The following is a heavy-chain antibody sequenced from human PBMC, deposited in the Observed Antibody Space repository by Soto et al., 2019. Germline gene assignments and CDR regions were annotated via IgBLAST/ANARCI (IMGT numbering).Heavy chain of an antibody. D-gene: IGHD3-3*01. CDR3: ASPCYASGYDAFDI. V-gene: IGHV1-3*01. CDR2: INAGNGNT. Sequence: ASVTVSCRASGYTFTTYAMHCVRQAPGQRLEWMGWINAGNGNTKYSQKFQGRVTITRDTSASTAYMELSSLRSEDTAVYYCASPCYASGYDAFDIWGQGTMVTVSS. J-gene: IGHJ3*02. CDR1: GYTFTTYA.